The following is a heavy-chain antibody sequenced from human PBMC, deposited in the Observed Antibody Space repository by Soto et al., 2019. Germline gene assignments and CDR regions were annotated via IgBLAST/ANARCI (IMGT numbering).Heavy chain of an antibody. CDR2: INPNSGGT. J-gene: IGHJ4*02. CDR3: ARGSSYYDYVWGSYRYKAPFDY. Sequence: ASVKVSCKASGYTFTGYYMHWVRQAPGQGLEWMGWINPNSGGTNYAQKFQGWVTMTRDTSISTAYMELSRLRSHDTAVYYCARGSSYYDYVWGSYRYKAPFDYWGQGTLVTVSS. V-gene: IGHV1-2*04. D-gene: IGHD3-16*02. CDR1: GYTFTGYY.